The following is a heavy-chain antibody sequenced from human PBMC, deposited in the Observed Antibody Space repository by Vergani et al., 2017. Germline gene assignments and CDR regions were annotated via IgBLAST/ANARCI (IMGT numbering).Heavy chain of an antibody. V-gene: IGHV4-59*01. D-gene: IGHD3-3*01. CDR2: IYYSGST. Sequence: QLQLQESGPGLVKPSETLSLTCTVSGGSISSYYWSWIRQPPGKGLEWIGYIYYSGSTNYNPSLKSRVTISVDTSKNQFSLKLSSVTAADTAVYYCARVRMDFWSGSYRFDPWGQGTLVTVSS. J-gene: IGHJ5*02. CDR3: ARVRMDFWSGSYRFDP. CDR1: GGSISSYY.